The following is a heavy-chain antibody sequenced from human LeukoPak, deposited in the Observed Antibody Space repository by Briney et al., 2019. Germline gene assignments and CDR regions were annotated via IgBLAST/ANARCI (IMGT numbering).Heavy chain of an antibody. CDR1: GFTFSSYW. Sequence: GRSLRLSCAASGFTFSSYWMSWVRHAPGKGLMWVSQINSDGSATSCADPVKGRCTISRDNAKNMLYLEMNSLRVEDTAVYFCTRDHGLDVWGQGTTVTVSS. V-gene: IGHV3-74*01. CDR3: TRDHGLDV. CDR2: INSDGSAT. J-gene: IGHJ6*02.